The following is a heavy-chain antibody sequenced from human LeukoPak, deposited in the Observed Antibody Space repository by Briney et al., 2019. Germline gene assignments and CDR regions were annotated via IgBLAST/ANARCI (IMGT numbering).Heavy chain of an antibody. D-gene: IGHD1-26*01. V-gene: IGHV1-2*02. CDR3: ARKRGVGVDTNAFDM. CDR2: INPNNDGS. Sequence: ASVKVSCKASGFTITGYYMHWVRQAPGQGLEWMGWINPNNDGSVYAQKFQGRVTMTRDTSINTAYMELYRLKSDDPAVYYCARKRGVGVDTNAFDMWGQGTMVTVS. J-gene: IGHJ3*02. CDR1: GFTITGYY.